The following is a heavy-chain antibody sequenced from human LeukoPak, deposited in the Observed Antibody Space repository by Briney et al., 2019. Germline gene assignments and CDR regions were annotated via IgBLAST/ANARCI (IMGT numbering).Heavy chain of an antibody. CDR3: EREAAYYNSGSRPIDS. J-gene: IGHJ4*02. D-gene: IGHD3-10*01. Sequence: PSETLSLTCSVSGGSVSIGTYYWSWIRQPPGKGLEWLGYIWNSGSTKYNPSLKSRVTISVDTSKNHSSLKLSSVTAADTAVYYCEREAAYYNSGSRPIDSWGQGTLVTVSS. V-gene: IGHV4-61*03. CDR2: IWNSGST. CDR1: GGSVSIGTYY.